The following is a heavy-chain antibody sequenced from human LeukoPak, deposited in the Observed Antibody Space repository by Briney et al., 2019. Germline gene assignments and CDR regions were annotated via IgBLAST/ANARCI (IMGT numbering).Heavy chain of an antibody. CDR1: RFTFNTYA. Sequence: GGPLRLSCAASRFTFNTYAVNWVRQAPGKGLEWVSAISGNGDITYYADSVRGRFTISRDNSKNTLYLQMNSLRAEDTAVYYCARVKRDCSGGTCYSYDYWGQGTLVTVSS. V-gene: IGHV3-23*01. CDR2: ISGNGDIT. D-gene: IGHD2-15*01. CDR3: ARVKRDCSGGTCYSYDY. J-gene: IGHJ4*02.